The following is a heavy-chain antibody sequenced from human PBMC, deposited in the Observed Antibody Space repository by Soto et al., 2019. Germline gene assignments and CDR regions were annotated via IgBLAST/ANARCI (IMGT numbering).Heavy chain of an antibody. CDR2: IYRGGHT. Sequence: EVQLVESGGGLIQPGGSLRLSCAASGFDVSNPYMNWVRQAPGKGLEWVSVIYRGGHTSYADSVKGRFTISRDNSKNTLSLQMNSLRAADTAVYYCARTSGITEGAFDVWGQGTMVSVSS. J-gene: IGHJ3*01. CDR1: GFDVSNPY. D-gene: IGHD6-25*01. V-gene: IGHV3-53*01. CDR3: ARTSGITEGAFDV.